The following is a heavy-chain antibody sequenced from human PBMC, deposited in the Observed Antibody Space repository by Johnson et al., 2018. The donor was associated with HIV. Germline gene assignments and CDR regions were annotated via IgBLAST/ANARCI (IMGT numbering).Heavy chain of an antibody. CDR3: ARKGDAFDI. Sequence: GLEWAAVISYDGSDEYYADSVKGRFTISRDNGRNSLYLQMNSLRAEDTAVYYCARKGDAFDIWGQGTKVTVSS. V-gene: IGHV3-33*05. CDR2: ISYDGSDE. J-gene: IGHJ3*02.